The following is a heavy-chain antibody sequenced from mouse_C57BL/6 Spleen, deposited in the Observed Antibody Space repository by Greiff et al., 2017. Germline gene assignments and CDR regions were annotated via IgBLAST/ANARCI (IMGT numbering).Heavy chain of an antibody. D-gene: IGHD1-1*01. CDR1: GYTFTSYW. Sequence: VQVVESGAELVKPGASVKLSCKASGYTFTSYWMQWVKQRPGQGLEWIGEIGPSDSYTNYNPKFKGKATLTVDTSSSTAYMQLSSLTSEDSAVYYCARYYYGSSYGYCDVWGTESTVTVSS. CDR2: IGPSDSYT. V-gene: IGHV1-50*01. J-gene: IGHJ1*03. CDR3: ARYYYGSSYGYCDV.